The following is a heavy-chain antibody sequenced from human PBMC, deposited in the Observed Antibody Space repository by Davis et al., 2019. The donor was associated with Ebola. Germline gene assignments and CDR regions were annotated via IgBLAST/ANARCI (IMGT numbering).Heavy chain of an antibody. Sequence: MPGGSLRLSCAVSGASISSNTWWSLVRQSPGKGLEWLGEISHNGITKYHPSLTSRVTISMDKSKNQFSLRLTSVTVADAAVYYCAGQWGPLRVWNIWGQGTTVTVS. CDR2: ISHNGIT. J-gene: IGHJ6*02. CDR1: GASISSNTW. D-gene: IGHD1/OR15-1a*01. CDR3: AGQWGPLRVWNI. V-gene: IGHV4-4*02.